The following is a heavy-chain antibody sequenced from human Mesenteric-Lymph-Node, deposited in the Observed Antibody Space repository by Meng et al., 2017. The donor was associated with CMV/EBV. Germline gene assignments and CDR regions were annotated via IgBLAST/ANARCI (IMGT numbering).Heavy chain of an antibody. D-gene: IGHD3-9*01. J-gene: IGHJ4*02. CDR1: GGTFSSYA. CDR2: IIPIFGKA. V-gene: IGHV1-69*06. Sequence: KASGGTFSSYAIGGVRQAPGQGLEWMGGIIPIFGKANYAQKFQGRVTITADKSTSTAYMELSSLRSEDTAVYYCAGYDILTGSGWVDYWGQGTLVTVSS. CDR3: AGYDILTGSGWVDY.